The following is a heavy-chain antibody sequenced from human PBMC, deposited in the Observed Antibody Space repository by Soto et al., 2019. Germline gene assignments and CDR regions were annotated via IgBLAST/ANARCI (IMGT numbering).Heavy chain of an antibody. CDR2: ISYDGSNK. D-gene: IGHD2-15*01. J-gene: IGHJ4*02. CDR3: AKERNSWYSSGSDS. CDR1: GFTFSSYA. V-gene: IGHV3-30-3*01. Sequence: GGSLRLSCAASGFTFSSYAMHWVRQAPGKGLEWVAVISYDGSNKYYADSVKGRFTISRDNSKNILYLHIISLRAEDTAVYYCAKERNSWYSSGSDSWGQGTLVTVSS.